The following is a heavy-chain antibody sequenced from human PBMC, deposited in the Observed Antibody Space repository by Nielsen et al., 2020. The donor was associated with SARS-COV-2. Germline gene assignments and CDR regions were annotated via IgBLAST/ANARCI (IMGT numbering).Heavy chain of an antibody. V-gene: IGHV4-39*07. D-gene: IGHD2-15*01. CDR3: ARAVAVLATEYYFDY. J-gene: IGHJ4*02. CDR2: IYYSGST. Sequence: SETLSLTCTVSGGSISSSSYYWGWIRQPPGKGLEWIGSIYYSGSTYYNPSLKSRVTISVDTSKNQFSLKLSSVTAADTAVYYCARAVAVLATEYYFDYWGQGTLVTVSS. CDR1: GGSISSSSYY.